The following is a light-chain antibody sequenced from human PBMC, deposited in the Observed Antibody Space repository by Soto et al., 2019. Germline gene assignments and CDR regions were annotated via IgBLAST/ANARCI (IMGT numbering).Light chain of an antibody. Sequence: DIQMTQSPSSLSASVGDRVTITCQASQDISNYLNWYQQKPGKAPKLLIYDASSLESGVPSRFSGSGSGTEFTLILSSLQPDDFATYYCQQYNSYPWTFGQGTKVDIK. CDR2: DAS. J-gene: IGKJ1*01. CDR1: QDISNY. CDR3: QQYNSYPWT. V-gene: IGKV1-5*01.